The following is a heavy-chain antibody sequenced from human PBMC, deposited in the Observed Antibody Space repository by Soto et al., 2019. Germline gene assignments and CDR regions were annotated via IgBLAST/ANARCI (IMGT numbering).Heavy chain of an antibody. D-gene: IGHD6-19*01. CDR2: IIPIFGTA. CDR1: GGTFSSYA. J-gene: IGHJ6*04. Sequence: QVQLVQSGAEVKKPGSSVKVSCKASGGTFSSYAISWVRQAPGQGLEWMGGIIPIFGTANYAQKFQGRVTITADESTSTAYMELSSLRSEDTAVYYCARTGNLRIAVAGTHYCYGMDVGGEGTTVTVSS. CDR3: ARTGNLRIAVAGTHYCYGMDV. V-gene: IGHV1-69*01.